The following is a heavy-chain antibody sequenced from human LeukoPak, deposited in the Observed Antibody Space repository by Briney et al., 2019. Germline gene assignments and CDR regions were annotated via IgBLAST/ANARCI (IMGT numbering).Heavy chain of an antibody. D-gene: IGHD3-3*01. V-gene: IGHV3-33*01. CDR3: ARGRPPHWSGYYRGGNWFDP. CDR2: IWYDGSNK. CDR1: GFTFSSYG. J-gene: IGHJ5*02. Sequence: GGSLRLSCAASGFTFSSYGMHWVRQAPGKGLEWVAVIWYDGSNKYYADSVKGRFTISRDNSKNTLYLQMNSLRAEDTAVYYCARGRPPHWSGYYRGGNWFDPWGQGTLVTVSS.